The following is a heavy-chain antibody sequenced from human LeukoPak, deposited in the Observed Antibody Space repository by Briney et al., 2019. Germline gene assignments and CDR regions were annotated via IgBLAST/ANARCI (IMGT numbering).Heavy chain of an antibody. D-gene: IGHD2-15*01. CDR1: GFTFSDYY. V-gene: IGHV3-7*01. CDR3: ARGRYCSGGSCQRLDY. Sequence: SGGSLRLSCAASGFTFSDYYMSWIRQAPGKGLEWVANIKQDGSEKYYVDSMKGRFTISRDNAENSLYLQMNSLRAEDTAVYYCARGRYCSGGSCQRLDYWGQGTLVTVSS. J-gene: IGHJ4*02. CDR2: IKQDGSEK.